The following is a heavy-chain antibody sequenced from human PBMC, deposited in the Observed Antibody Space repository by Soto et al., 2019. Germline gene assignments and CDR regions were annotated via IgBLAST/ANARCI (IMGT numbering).Heavy chain of an antibody. V-gene: IGHV3-23*01. D-gene: IGHD4-17*01. CDR2: ISGSGGST. J-gene: IGHJ3*02. CDR3: AKIQCQYTVAYDAFDI. CDR1: GFTFSSYA. Sequence: GGSLRLSCAASGFTFSSYAMSWVRQAPGKGLEWVSAISGSGGSTYYADSVKGRFTISRDNSKNTLYLQMNSLRAEDTAVYYCAKIQCQYTVAYDAFDIWGQGTMVTVSS.